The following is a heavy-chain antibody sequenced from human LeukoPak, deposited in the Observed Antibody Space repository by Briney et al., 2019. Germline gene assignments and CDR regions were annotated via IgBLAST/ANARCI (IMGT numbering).Heavy chain of an antibody. CDR2: IWYDGSNK. CDR3: AKDSSAKGFDY. Sequence: PGGSLRLSCAASGFTFSSYGMHWVRQAPGKGLEWVAVIWYDGSNKYYADSVKGRFTISRDNSKNTLYLQMNSLRAEDTAEYYCAKDSSAKGFDYWGQGTLVTVSS. V-gene: IGHV3-33*06. J-gene: IGHJ4*02. CDR1: GFTFSSYG.